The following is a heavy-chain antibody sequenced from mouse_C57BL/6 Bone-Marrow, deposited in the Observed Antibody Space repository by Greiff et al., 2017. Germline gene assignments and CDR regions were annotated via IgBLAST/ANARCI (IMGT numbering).Heavy chain of an antibody. J-gene: IGHJ3*01. Sequence: QVQLKQSGPGLVAPSQSLSITCTVSGFSLTSYCVDWVRQSPGKGLEWLGVIWGVGSTNYNSALKSRLSISKDNSKSQVFLKMHSLQTDDTAMYYGASSWFAYWGQGTLVTVSA. CDR3: ASSWFAY. CDR1: GFSLTSYC. V-gene: IGHV2-6*01. CDR2: IWGVGST.